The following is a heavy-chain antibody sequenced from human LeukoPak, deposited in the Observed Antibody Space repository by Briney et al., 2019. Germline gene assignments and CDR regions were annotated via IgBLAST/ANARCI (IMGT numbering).Heavy chain of an antibody. Sequence: GESLKISCKGSGYSFTSYWIGWVRQMPGKGLEWMGIIYPGDSDTRYSPSLQGQVTMSADKSISTAYLQWSSLKASDTAMYYCARLHRIEAAGGKFDPWGQGTLVTVSS. CDR1: GYSFTSYW. D-gene: IGHD6-13*01. J-gene: IGHJ5*02. CDR2: IYPGDSDT. CDR3: ARLHRIEAAGGKFDP. V-gene: IGHV5-51*01.